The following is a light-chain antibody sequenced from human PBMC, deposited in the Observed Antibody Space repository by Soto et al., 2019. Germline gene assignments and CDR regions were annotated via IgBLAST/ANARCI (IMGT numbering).Light chain of an antibody. Sequence: IMMTQTPLSLSVTPGQPASISCTSSQSLLHSDGRTYLYWYLQKPGQSPQLLIYEVSKRFSGVPDRFSGSGSGTDFTLKISRVEAEDVGVYFCMQAIQFPLTFSGGAKVEI. CDR2: EVS. V-gene: IGKV2D-29*02. CDR3: MQAIQFPLT. CDR1: QSLLHSDGRTY. J-gene: IGKJ4*01.